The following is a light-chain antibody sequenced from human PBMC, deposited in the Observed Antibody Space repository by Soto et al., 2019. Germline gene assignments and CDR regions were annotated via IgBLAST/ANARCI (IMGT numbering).Light chain of an antibody. CDR1: SSDFGFYNL. J-gene: IGLJ1*01. V-gene: IGLV2-23*01. CDR2: EGS. CDR3: CSYAGSSYYV. Sequence: QSVRSPPALVYRVPRDALTLSCTGTSSDFGFYNLVSWYQHRPGKAPKFILYEGSKRPSGVSNRFSGSKSGNTASLTISGLQAEDEAYYYCCSYAGSSYYVFGSGTEV.